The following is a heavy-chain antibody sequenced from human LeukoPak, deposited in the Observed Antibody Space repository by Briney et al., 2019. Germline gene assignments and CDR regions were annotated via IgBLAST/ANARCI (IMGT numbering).Heavy chain of an antibody. CDR3: TPQDRITMVRGQL. J-gene: IGHJ4*02. V-gene: IGHV3-15*01. CDR2: IKSKTDGGTT. CDR1: GFTFSNAW. Sequence: SGGSLRLSCAASGFTFSNAWMSWVRQAPGKGLEWVGRIKSKTDGGTTDYAAPVKGRFTISRDDSKNTLYLQMNSLKTEDTAVYYCTPQDRITMVRGQLWGQGTLVTVSS. D-gene: IGHD3-10*01.